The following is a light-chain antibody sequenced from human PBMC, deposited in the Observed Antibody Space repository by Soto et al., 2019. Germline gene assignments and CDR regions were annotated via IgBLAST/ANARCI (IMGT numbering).Light chain of an antibody. CDR1: QSVSSY. Sequence: EIVLTQSPATLSLSPGDRATLSCRASQSVSSYVAWYQHKTGQAPRLLIYDASDRATGTPSRFSGSGSGTDFTLTISSLVPEDFAVYFCQQHDKWPPTFGPGTILDIK. CDR3: QQHDKWPPT. J-gene: IGKJ3*01. V-gene: IGKV3-11*01. CDR2: DAS.